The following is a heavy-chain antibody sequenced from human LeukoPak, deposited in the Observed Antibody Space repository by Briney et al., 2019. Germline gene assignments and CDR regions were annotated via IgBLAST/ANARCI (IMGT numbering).Heavy chain of an antibody. V-gene: IGHV4-4*02. CDR3: AGLVGRYSSGLYYYYFDY. J-gene: IGHJ4*02. Sequence: TSGTLSLTCTVSGDSINSLDLWSWVRQPPGQGLEWIGEMYLSGTTHSNPSVKSRVTISIDKSKNQFFLNLSSVTAADTAVYYCAGLVGRYSSGLYYYYFDYWGQGTLVTVSS. CDR1: GDSINSLDL. D-gene: IGHD3-22*01. CDR2: MYLSGTT.